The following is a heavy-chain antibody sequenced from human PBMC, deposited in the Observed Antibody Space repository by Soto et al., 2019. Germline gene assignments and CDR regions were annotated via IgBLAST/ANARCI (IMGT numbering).Heavy chain of an antibody. CDR3: ARETVGDYGDYYFDY. D-gene: IGHD4-17*01. V-gene: IGHV4-59*01. CDR2: IYYSGST. Sequence: SETLSLTCTVSGGSISSYYWSWIRQPPGKGLEWIGYIYYSGSTNYNPSLKSRVTISVDTSKNQFSLKLSSVTAADTAVYYCARETVGDYGDYYFDYWGQGTLVTVSS. CDR1: GGSISSYY. J-gene: IGHJ4*02.